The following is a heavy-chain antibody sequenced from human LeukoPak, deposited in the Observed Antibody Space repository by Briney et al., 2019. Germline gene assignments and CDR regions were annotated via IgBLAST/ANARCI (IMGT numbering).Heavy chain of an antibody. J-gene: IGHJ6*03. CDR1: GLTFRSYW. CDR2: IKYDGSEK. D-gene: IGHD1-1*01. CDR3: AKIEGSSWNLRGYYYYMDV. Sequence: GGSLRLSCVVSGLTFRSYWMTWVRQAPGKGPEWVANIKYDGSEKYYVDSVKGRFTISRDNAKNSLFLEMNSLRADDTAVYYCAKIEGSSWNLRGYYYYMDVWGKGTTVTVSS. V-gene: IGHV3-7*01.